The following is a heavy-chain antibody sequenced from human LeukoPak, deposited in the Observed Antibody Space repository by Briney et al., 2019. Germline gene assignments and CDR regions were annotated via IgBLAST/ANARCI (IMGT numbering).Heavy chain of an antibody. D-gene: IGHD3-3*01. V-gene: IGHV3-7*01. CDR1: GFKFSTYW. CDR2: IKQDGSDK. CDR3: ARRGYYEFWSGYFQRLEGWFDP. Sequence: GGSLRLSCAASGFKFSTYWMSWVRQAPGKGPEWVANIKQDGSDKYYVDSVKGRFTISRDNAKNSLYLQMNSLRAEDTAVYYCARRGYYEFWSGYFQRLEGWFDPWGQGTLVTVSS. J-gene: IGHJ5*02.